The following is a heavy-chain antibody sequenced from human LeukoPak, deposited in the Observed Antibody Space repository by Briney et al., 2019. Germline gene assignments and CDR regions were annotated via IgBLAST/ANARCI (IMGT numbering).Heavy chain of an antibody. Sequence: GGSLRLSCAASGFTFSGYAMTWVRQAPGKGLEWVSAISGNGRSTFYADSVKGRFSISRDNSKNTLYLQMNSLRAEDTAVYYCAKAYYSDTARYNYYYGLDVWGQGTTVTVFS. CDR1: GFTFSGYA. D-gene: IGHD5-18*01. CDR2: ISGNGRST. CDR3: AKAYYSDTARYNYYYGLDV. J-gene: IGHJ6*02. V-gene: IGHV3-23*01.